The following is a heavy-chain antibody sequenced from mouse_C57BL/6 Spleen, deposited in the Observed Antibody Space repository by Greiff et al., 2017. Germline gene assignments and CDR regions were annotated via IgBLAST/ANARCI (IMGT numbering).Heavy chain of an antibody. D-gene: IGHD4-1*01. CDR1: GYTFTSYW. J-gene: IGHJ1*03. CDR2: IDPSDSYT. V-gene: IGHV1-69*01. Sequence: QVQLQQPGAELVMPGASVKLSCKASGYTFTSYWMHWVKQRPGQGLEWIGEIDPSDSYTNYNQKFKGKSTLTVDKSSSTAYMQLSSLTSEDSAVYYCARRLTGGYFDVWGTGTTVTVSS. CDR3: ARRLTGGYFDV.